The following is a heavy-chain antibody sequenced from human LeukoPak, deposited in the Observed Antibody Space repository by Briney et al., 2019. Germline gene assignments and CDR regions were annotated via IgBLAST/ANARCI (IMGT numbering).Heavy chain of an antibody. CDR2: IFHSGNS. CDR3: ARVTYVDDMLYQYFDY. J-gene: IGHJ4*02. D-gene: IGHD4-17*01. V-gene: IGHV4-38-2*01. CDR1: SYSISSGSY. Sequence: PSETLSLTCAVSSYSISSGSYWGWIRQSPGKGLEWVGSIFHSGNSYYNPSLKSRLTMSVDTSKNQFSLKLTSVTAADTVLYYCARVTYVDDMLYQYFDYWGQGILVTVSS.